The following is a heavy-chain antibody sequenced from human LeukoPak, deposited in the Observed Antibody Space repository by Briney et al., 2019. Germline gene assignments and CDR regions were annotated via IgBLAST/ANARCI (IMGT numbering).Heavy chain of an antibody. Sequence: GGSLRLSCAASGFTVINYAMNWVRQAPGKGLEWVSTIRESSGDTYYEDSVKGRFTIYRDISRNTVYLQMNNLRVEDTAVYFCAKRPISGDDKSFDHWGQGLLVTVSS. D-gene: IGHD2-21*01. CDR1: GFTVINYA. CDR3: AKRPISGDDKSFDH. J-gene: IGHJ5*02. V-gene: IGHV3-23*01. CDR2: IRESSGDT.